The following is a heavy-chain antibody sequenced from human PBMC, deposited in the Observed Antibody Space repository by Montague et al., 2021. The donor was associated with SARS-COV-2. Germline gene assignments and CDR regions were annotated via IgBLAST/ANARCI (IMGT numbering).Heavy chain of an antibody. D-gene: IGHD4-17*01. CDR2: RNYRSKWTS. V-gene: IGHV6-1*01. CDR3: VRDTGSAQAGFDA. CDR1: GDSVWSKTAA. J-gene: IGHJ4*02. Sequence: CAISGDSVWSKTAAWNWVRQSPSGGLEWVGRRNYRSKWTSDYATSVEGRISIDPDTSKNQFFLHLRSVTPEDTGVYYCVRDTGSAQAGFDAWGQGALVTVSS.